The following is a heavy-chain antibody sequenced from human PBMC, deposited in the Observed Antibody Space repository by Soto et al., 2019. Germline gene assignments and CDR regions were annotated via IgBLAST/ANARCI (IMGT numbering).Heavy chain of an antibody. V-gene: IGHV4-59*01. D-gene: IGHD2-2*01. Sequence: AETLSLTCTVPGFFIWRWIRQSPDKGLEWIGYIYNSGRYNYNPSLESRLTISIDTSKNQFSLRLASVNAADTAVYYCARTMPNRQLFDSWSQGTLVTVSS. CDR1: GFFI. CDR3: ARTMPNRQLFDS. J-gene: IGHJ4*02. CDR2: IYNSGRY.